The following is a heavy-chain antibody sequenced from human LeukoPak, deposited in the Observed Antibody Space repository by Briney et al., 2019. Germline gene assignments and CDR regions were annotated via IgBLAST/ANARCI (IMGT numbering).Heavy chain of an antibody. CDR3: ARGAFCGDDCYLGLGWYFDL. Sequence: SETLSLTCTVSGGSISSGSYYWGWVRQPPEEGREWIGSLYNNGRTYYDPSLKSRATISADTSKNQFSLKLNSVTAADTAVYYCARGAFCGDDCYLGLGWYFDLWGRGTLVTVSS. J-gene: IGHJ2*01. V-gene: IGHV4-39*07. CDR1: GGSISSGSYY. CDR2: LYNNGRT. D-gene: IGHD2-21*02.